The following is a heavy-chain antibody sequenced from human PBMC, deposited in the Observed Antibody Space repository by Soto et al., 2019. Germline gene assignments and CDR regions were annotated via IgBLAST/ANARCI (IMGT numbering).Heavy chain of an antibody. CDR2: IIPIFGTA. CDR1: GGTFSSYA. J-gene: IGHJ5*02. Sequence: GASVKVSCKASGGTFSSYAISWVRQAPGQGLEWMGGIIPIFGTANYAQKFQGRVTITADESTSTAYMELSSLRSEDTAVYYCARAKRQYYYDSSGIRTWFDPWGQGTLVTVSS. V-gene: IGHV1-69*13. D-gene: IGHD3-22*01. CDR3: ARAKRQYYYDSSGIRTWFDP.